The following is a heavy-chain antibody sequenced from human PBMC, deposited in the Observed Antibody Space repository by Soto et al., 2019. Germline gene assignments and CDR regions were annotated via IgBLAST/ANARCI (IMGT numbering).Heavy chain of an antibody. CDR1: GFTFSSYA. CDR3: ARVTGLPTGPDAFDI. Sequence: GGSLRLSCAASGFTFSSYAMSWVRQAPGKGLEWVSAISGSGGSTYYADSVKGRFTISRDNSKNTLYLQMNSLRAEDTAVYYCARVTGLPTGPDAFDIWGQGTMVTVSS. D-gene: IGHD2-15*01. V-gene: IGHV3-23*01. J-gene: IGHJ3*02. CDR2: ISGSGGST.